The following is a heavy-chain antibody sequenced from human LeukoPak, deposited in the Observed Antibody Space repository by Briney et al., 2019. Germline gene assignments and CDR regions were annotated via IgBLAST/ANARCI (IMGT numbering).Heavy chain of an antibody. V-gene: IGHV3-48*01. J-gene: IGHJ4*02. CDR1: VFPFSRYS. Sequence: PGGSLRLSCTTSVFPFSRYSMNWVRQAPGKGLEWVSYITSSGDTIYYADSVKGRFTISRDNAKNSVYLQMNSLRAEDTAVYYCARGVFATGWYPDNFDYWGQGILVTVSS. CDR3: ARGVFATGWYPDNFDY. CDR2: ITSSGDTI. D-gene: IGHD6-19*01.